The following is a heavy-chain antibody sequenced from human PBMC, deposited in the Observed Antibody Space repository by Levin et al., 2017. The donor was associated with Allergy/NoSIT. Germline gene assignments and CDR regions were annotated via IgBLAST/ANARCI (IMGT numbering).Heavy chain of an antibody. Sequence: GGSLRLSCAASGFTFSSYAMHWVRQAPGKGLEWVAVISYDGSNKYYADSVKGRFTISRDNSKNTLYLQMNSLRAEDTAVYYCARPENYDSSGYWTGYFDYWGQGTLVTVSS. CDR3: ARPENYDSSGYWTGYFDY. J-gene: IGHJ4*02. CDR2: ISYDGSNK. V-gene: IGHV3-30-3*01. CDR1: GFTFSSYA. D-gene: IGHD3-22*01.